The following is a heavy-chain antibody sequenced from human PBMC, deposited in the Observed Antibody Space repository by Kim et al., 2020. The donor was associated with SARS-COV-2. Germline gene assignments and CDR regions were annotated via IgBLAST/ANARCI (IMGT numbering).Heavy chain of an antibody. CDR1: GGTFSSYT. J-gene: IGHJ4*02. D-gene: IGHD6-13*01. CDR3: ARDPGVLAAGTLDN. CDR2: IVPFVDIT. V-gene: IGHV1-69*04. Sequence: SVKVSCKTSGGTFSSYTICWVRQAPGQGLEWLGRIVPFVDITNYAQKFQGRVTITANKSTNTAYMELSSLTSEDTAVYFCARDPGVLAAGTLDNWGQGALVIVSS.